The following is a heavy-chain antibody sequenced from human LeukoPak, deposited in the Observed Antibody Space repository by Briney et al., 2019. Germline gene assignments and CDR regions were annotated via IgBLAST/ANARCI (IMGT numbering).Heavy chain of an antibody. V-gene: IGHV3-33*05. Sequence: GRSLRLSCAASGFTFSSYGMHWVRQAPGKGLEWVAVISYDGSNKYYADSVKGRFTISRDNSKNTLYLQMNSLRAEDTAVYYCAKESTKDSNPRWGQGALVTVSS. CDR2: ISYDGSNK. CDR3: AKESTKDSNPR. D-gene: IGHD4-11*01. J-gene: IGHJ4*02. CDR1: GFTFSSYG.